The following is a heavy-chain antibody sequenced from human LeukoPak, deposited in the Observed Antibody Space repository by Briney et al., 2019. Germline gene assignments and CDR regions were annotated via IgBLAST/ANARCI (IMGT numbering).Heavy chain of an antibody. CDR3: PRRIAAYYYMDV. CDR2: INWNGGST. CDR1: GFTFDDYG. D-gene: IGHD6-13*01. V-gene: IGHV3-20*04. Sequence: GGSLRLSCAASGFTFDDYGMSWVRQAPGKGLEWVSGINWNGGSTGYADSVKGRFTISRDNAKNSLYLQMNSLRAEDTALYYCPRRIAAYYYMDVWGKGTTVTVSS. J-gene: IGHJ6*03.